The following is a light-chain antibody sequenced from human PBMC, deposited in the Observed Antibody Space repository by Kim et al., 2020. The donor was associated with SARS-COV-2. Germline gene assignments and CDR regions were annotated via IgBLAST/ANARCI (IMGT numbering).Light chain of an antibody. J-gene: IGLJ2*01. Sequence: SVKLTGTLSSGNSTYAIAWHQQLPEKGPRYLMNVDSDGCHTRGDGIPDRFSGSSSGAERHLTISSLQPEDEADYYCLTWGPGIRVFGGGTQLTVL. CDR2: VDSDGCH. V-gene: IGLV4-69*01. CDR1: SGNSTYA. CDR3: LTWGPGIRV.